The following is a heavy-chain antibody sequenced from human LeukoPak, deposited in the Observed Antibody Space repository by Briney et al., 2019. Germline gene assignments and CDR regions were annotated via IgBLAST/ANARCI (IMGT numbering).Heavy chain of an antibody. CDR3: ARDGKAYDYYYYYMDV. CDR2: IIPIFGTA. D-gene: IGHD4-23*01. J-gene: IGHJ6*03. CDR1: GGTFSSYA. Sequence: AVKVSCKASGGTFSSYAISWVRQAPGQGLEWMGGIIPIFGTANYAQKFQGRVTITADESTSTAYMELSSLRSEDTAVYYCARDGKAYDYYYYYMDVWGKGTTVTVSS. V-gene: IGHV1-69*13.